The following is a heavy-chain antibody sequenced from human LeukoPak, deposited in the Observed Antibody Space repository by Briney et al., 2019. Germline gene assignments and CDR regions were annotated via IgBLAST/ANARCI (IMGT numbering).Heavy chain of an antibody. V-gene: IGHV1-8*03. D-gene: IGHD2-21*01. CDR3: ARGVGGADY. CDR1: GYTFTTLD. J-gene: IGHJ4*02. Sequence: ASVKVSCKASGYTFTTLDINWVRQATGQGLEWMGWINPKSGYTGYAQKFQGRITITRDTSTSTAYMELSSLRSEDTAVYYCARGVGGADYWGQGTLVTVSS. CDR2: INPKSGYT.